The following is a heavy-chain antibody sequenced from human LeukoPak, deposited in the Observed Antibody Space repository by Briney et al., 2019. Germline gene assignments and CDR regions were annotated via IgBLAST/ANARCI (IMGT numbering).Heavy chain of an antibody. Sequence: SETLSLTCTVSGGSISSYYWSWIRQPPGRGLEWIGYIYYSGGTNYNPSLKSRVTISVDTSKNQFSLKLSSVTAADTAVYYCARGRGIAARGWFDPWGQGTLVTVSS. CDR3: ARGRGIAARGWFDP. V-gene: IGHV4-59*01. D-gene: IGHD6-6*01. CDR1: GGSISSYY. CDR2: IYYSGGT. J-gene: IGHJ5*02.